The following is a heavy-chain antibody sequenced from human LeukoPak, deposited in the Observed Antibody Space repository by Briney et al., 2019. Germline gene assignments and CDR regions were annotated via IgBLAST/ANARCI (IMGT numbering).Heavy chain of an antibody. CDR2: IRYDGSNK. J-gene: IGHJ6*02. V-gene: IGHV3-30*02. CDR3: AKDFHSSSWYVYYYYGMDV. CDR1: GFTFSSYG. Sequence: GGSLRLSCAASGFTFSSYGMHWVRQAPGKGLEWVAFIRYDGSNKYYADSVKGRFTTSRDNSKNTLYLQMNSLRAEDTAVYYCAKDFHSSSWYVYYYYGMDVWGQGTTVTVSS. D-gene: IGHD6-13*01.